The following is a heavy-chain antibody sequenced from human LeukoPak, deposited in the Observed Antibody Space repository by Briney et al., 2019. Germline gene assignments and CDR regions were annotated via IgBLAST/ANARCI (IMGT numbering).Heavy chain of an antibody. CDR1: GYTFTSYA. D-gene: IGHD1-26*01. V-gene: IGHV1-3*01. CDR2: INAGNGNT. J-gene: IGHJ4*02. Sequence: ASVKVSCKASGYTFTSYAMHWVRQAPGQRLEWMGWINAGNGNTKYSQKFQGRVTMTRDTSASTVYMELSSLRFEDTAVYYCTRDLGGSYQDYWGQGTLVTVSS. CDR3: TRDLGGSYQDY.